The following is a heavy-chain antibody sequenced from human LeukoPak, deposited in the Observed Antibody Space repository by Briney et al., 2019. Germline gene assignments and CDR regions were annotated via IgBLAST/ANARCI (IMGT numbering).Heavy chain of an antibody. V-gene: IGHV3-7*01. J-gene: IGHJ5*02. CDR2: IKYDGSEK. CDR1: GFTFSSYW. D-gene: IGHD3-22*01. CDR3: ARDLGQYYDTSDNWFDP. Sequence: PGGSLRLSCAASGFTFSSYWMSWVRQTSGKGLEWVANIKYDGSEKYYRDSVRGRFTTSRDNAKNTLNLQMNSLRAEDTAVYYCARDLGQYYDTSDNWFDPWGQGTLVTVSS.